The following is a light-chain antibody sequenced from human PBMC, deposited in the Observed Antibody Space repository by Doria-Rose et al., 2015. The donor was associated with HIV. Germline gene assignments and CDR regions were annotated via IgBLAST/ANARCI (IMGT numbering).Light chain of an antibody. CDR1: QSLLYTSKNY. J-gene: IGKJ3*01. CDR2: WAS. CDR3: QQYYDTPS. V-gene: IGKV4-1*01. Sequence: TQSPESLGMSLGERATLNCKSNQSLLYTSKNYLAWYQQKPGQPPKLLTYWASTRQSEVPVRFSGSGSGTDFTLTISSLEAEDVAVYYCQQYYDTPSFGPGTTVDIK.